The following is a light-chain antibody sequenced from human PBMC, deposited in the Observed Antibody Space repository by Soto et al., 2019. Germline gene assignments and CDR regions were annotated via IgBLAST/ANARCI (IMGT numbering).Light chain of an antibody. J-gene: IGLJ1*01. V-gene: IGLV1-51*01. CDR2: DDN. Sequence: VLTQAASVCSPPGQKFTIACSASISNIGGNSVSWYQQPPGTAPKLLIYDDNKRPSGIPERFSGSKSGALATLGITGFQTGDEADYYCGSWDSSMSADVFGTGTKGTVL. CDR1: ISNIGGNS. CDR3: GSWDSSMSADV.